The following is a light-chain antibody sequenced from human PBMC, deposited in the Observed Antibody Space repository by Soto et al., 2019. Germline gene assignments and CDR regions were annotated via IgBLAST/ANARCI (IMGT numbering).Light chain of an antibody. CDR3: CSYAGGQSHSS. Sequence: QSALTQPRSVSGSPGQSVTVSCTGTSSDVGGYNYVSWYRQYPGEAPKLLIYDVTERLSGVPDRFSGSKSGNTASLTISGLQVEDAADYYCCSYAGGQSHSSVGTGTKFTVL. CDR1: SSDVGGYNY. J-gene: IGLJ1*01. V-gene: IGLV2-11*01. CDR2: DVT.